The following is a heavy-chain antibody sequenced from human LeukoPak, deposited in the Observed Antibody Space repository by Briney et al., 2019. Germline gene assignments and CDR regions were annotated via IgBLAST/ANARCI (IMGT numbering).Heavy chain of an antibody. CDR3: ARFQMVGYHYYGVDV. D-gene: IGHD5-24*01. V-gene: IGHV1-2*02. CDR1: GYTFTGYY. Sequence: ASVKVSCKASGYTFTGYYMHWVRQAPGQGLEWMGWINPNSGGTNYAQKFQGRVTMTRDTSISTAYMELSRLRSDDTAVYYCARFQMVGYHYYGVDVWGQGTTVTVSS. CDR2: INPNSGGT. J-gene: IGHJ6*02.